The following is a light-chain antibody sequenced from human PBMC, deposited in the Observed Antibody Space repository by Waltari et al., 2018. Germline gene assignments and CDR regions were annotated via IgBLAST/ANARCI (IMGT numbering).Light chain of an antibody. J-gene: IGLJ2*01. CDR1: GSNLGAGYV. Sequence: QSVLTQPPSVSGAPGQRVSISCTGTGSNLGAGYVVPWSHQLPGKAPKLLIYGTSTRPPGVPDRFFGSQSGTSASLAITGLQAEDEADYYCQSYDTSLSVVFGGGTKLTVL. CDR2: GTS. V-gene: IGLV1-40*01. CDR3: QSYDTSLSVV.